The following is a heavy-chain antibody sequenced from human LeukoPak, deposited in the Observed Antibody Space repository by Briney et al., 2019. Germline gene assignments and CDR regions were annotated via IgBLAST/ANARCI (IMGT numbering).Heavy chain of an antibody. CDR2: ISYDGSNK. Sequence: PGGSLRLSCAASGFTFSSYAMHWVRQAPGKGLEWVAVISYDGSNKYYADSVKGRFTISRDNSKNTLYLQMNSLRAEDTAVYYCAKMTIFGVVIIGLPGPYYFDYWGQGTLVTVSS. CDR1: GFTFSSYA. D-gene: IGHD3-3*01. J-gene: IGHJ4*02. CDR3: AKMTIFGVVIIGLPGPYYFDY. V-gene: IGHV3-30-3*02.